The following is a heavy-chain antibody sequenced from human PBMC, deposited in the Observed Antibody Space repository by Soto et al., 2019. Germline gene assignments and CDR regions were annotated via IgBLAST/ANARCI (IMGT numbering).Heavy chain of an antibody. CDR2: IYWNDDK. D-gene: IGHD6-13*01. V-gene: IGHV2-5*01. CDR3: AHSAGHSSSWYKYFDY. CDR1: GFSRSTSGLG. J-gene: IGHJ4*02. Sequence: SVPTLVNPTQTLTLTCTFSGFSRSTSGLGVGWIRQPPGKALEWLALIYWNDDKRYSPSLKSRLTITKDTSKNQVVLTMTNMDPVDTATYYCAHSAGHSSSWYKYFDYWGQGTLVTVSS.